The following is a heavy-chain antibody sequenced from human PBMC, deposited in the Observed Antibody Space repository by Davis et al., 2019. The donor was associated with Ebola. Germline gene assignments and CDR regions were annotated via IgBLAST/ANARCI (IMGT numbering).Heavy chain of an antibody. CDR1: GFTSGDYA. CDR2: IRGKAYGGTT. Sequence: PGGSLRLSCTGSGFTSGDYAMSWSRQAPGKGLEWIGLIRGKAYGGTTEYAASVKGRFTISRDDSKSIAYLQMNSLKTEDTAVYYCMKEALGYSGYNHNDHWGQGTLVTVSS. V-gene: IGHV3-49*03. D-gene: IGHD5-12*01. J-gene: IGHJ4*02. CDR3: MKEALGYSGYNHNDH.